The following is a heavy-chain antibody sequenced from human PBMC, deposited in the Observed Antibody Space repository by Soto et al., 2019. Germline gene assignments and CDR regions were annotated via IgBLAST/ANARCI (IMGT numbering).Heavy chain of an antibody. J-gene: IGHJ6*02. CDR2: ISSSSSTI. CDR1: GFTFSSYS. D-gene: IGHD6-13*01. Sequence: GGSLRLSCAASGFTFSSYSMNWVRQAPGKGLEWVSYISSSSSTIYYADSVKGRFTISRDNAKNSLYLQMNSLRDEDTAVYYCARDEHGQQQPYYYYYGMDVWGQGTTVTVSS. CDR3: ARDEHGQQQPYYYYYGMDV. V-gene: IGHV3-48*02.